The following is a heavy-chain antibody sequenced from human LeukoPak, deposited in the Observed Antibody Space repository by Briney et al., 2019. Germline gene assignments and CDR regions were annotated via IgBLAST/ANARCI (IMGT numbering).Heavy chain of an antibody. J-gene: IGHJ5*02. CDR2: IYHTGST. CDR3: ARHGSDGGFDP. D-gene: IGHD1-1*01. CDR1: GYSINSGYY. V-gene: IGHV4-38-2*01. Sequence: PETLSLTCAVSGYSINSGYYWGWIRQPPGKGLEWIGSIYHTGSTYYNPSLKSRVTISLDTSKNQFSLKLSSVTAADTAVYYCARHGSDGGFDPWGQGTLVTVSS.